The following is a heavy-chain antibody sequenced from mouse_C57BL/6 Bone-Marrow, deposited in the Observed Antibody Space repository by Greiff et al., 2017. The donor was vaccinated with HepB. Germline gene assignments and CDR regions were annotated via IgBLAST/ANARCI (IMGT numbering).Heavy chain of an antibody. D-gene: IGHD1-1*01. CDR3: TRSDYGSDYHY. CDR2: INPEDGDT. J-gene: IGHJ2*01. V-gene: IGHV14-4*01. Sequence: VQLQQSGAELVRPGASVKLSCTASGFNIKDDYMYWVKQRPEHGLEWIGWINPEDGDTYYASKFQGKATITADTSSNTAYLQLSSLTSEDTTFYYGTRSDYGSDYHYWGQVTTLTVAS. CDR1: GFNIKDDY.